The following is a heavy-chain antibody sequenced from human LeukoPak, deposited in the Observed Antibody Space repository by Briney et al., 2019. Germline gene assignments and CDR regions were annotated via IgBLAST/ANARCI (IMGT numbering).Heavy chain of an antibody. CDR3: ARAGLYNWNYEGTAYFDY. CDR2: ISSSGSTI. Sequence: GGSLRLSCAASGFTFSSYEMNWVRQAPGKGLEWVSYISSSGSTIYYADSVKGRFTISRDNAKNSLYLQMNSLRAEDTALYYCARAGLYNWNYEGTAYFDYWDQGTLVTVSS. V-gene: IGHV3-48*03. D-gene: IGHD1-7*01. J-gene: IGHJ4*02. CDR1: GFTFSSYE.